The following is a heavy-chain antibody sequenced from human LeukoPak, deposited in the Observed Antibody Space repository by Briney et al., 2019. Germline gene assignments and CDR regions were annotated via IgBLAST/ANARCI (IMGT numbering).Heavy chain of an antibody. J-gene: IGHJ4*02. CDR2: ISYDGSNK. CDR1: GFTFSSYA. V-gene: IGHV3-30*04. Sequence: GGSLRLSCAASGFTFSSYAMHWVRQAPGKGLEWVAVISYDGSNKYYADSVKGRFTISRDNAKNSLYLQMNSLRAEDTAVYYCARDLGSLNDYWGQGTLVTVSS. D-gene: IGHD1-26*01. CDR3: ARDLGSLNDY.